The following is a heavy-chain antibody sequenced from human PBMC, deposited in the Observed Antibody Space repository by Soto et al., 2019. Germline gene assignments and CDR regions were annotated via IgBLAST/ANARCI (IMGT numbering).Heavy chain of an antibody. J-gene: IGHJ6*02. CDR1: GFTFSSYS. CDR3: ARDRLVAATSAPPDCYYGMDV. Sequence: PGGSLRLSCATPGFTFSSYSMNWVRHAPGMGLEWVSSISSSSRYIYYADSVRGRFTISRDNAKNSLYLQINSLRAEDTAVYYCARDRLVAATSAPPDCYYGMDVWGQGTTVTVSS. D-gene: IGHD2-15*01. CDR2: ISSSSRYI. V-gene: IGHV3-21*01.